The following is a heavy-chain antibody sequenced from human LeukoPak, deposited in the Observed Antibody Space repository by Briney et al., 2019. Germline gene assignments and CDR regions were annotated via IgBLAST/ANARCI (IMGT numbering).Heavy chain of an antibody. Sequence: SVKVSCKASGGTFSSYAISWVRQAPGQGLEWMGGIIPMFGTADYAQKFQGRVTITTDESTTTAYMELSNLRSEDTAVYYCARGGNYYDSSGYFGYWGQGTLVTVSS. CDR1: GGTFSSYA. CDR2: IIPMFGTA. CDR3: ARGGNYYDSSGYFGY. D-gene: IGHD3-22*01. V-gene: IGHV1-69*05. J-gene: IGHJ4*02.